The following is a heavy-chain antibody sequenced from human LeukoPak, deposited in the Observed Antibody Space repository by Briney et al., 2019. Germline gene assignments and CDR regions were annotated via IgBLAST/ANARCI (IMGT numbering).Heavy chain of an antibody. CDR2: IYYSGST. CDR1: GGSISSGGYY. CDR3: AGDTFSYGYHGMDV. Sequence: SQTLSLTCTVSGGSISSGGYYWSWIRQHPGKGLEWIGYIYYSGSTYYNPSLKSRVTISVDTSKNQFSLKLSSVTAADTAVYYCAGDTFSYGYHGMDVWGKGTTVTVSS. V-gene: IGHV4-31*03. J-gene: IGHJ6*04. D-gene: IGHD5-18*01.